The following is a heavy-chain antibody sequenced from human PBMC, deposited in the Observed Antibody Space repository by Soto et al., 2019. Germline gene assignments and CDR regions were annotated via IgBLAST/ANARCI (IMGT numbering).Heavy chain of an antibody. CDR1: GFSFSSYS. V-gene: IGHV3-21*01. Sequence: EVQLVESGGGLVKPGGSLRLSCAASGFSFSSYSMNWVRQAPGKGLEWVSTITTSSTYIYYADSVKGRFTISRDNAKNSLYLQMNRLRAEDTALYYCTRSQWPPNDYWGQGTLVTVSS. D-gene: IGHD6-19*01. CDR2: ITTSSTYI. CDR3: TRSQWPPNDY. J-gene: IGHJ4*02.